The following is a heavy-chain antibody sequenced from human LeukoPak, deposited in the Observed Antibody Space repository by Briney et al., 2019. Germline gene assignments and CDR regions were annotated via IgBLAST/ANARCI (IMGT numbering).Heavy chain of an antibody. CDR3: ARDPGYCRGGTCYGYDY. CDR2: ISGSGAST. Sequence: GGSLRLSCAASGFTFSSYATSWVRQAPGKGLEWVSAISGSGASTYYADSVKGRFTISRDNSKNTLYLQMNSLRAEDTALYYCARDPGYCRGGTCYGYDYWGQGTLVTVSS. J-gene: IGHJ4*02. CDR1: GFTFSSYA. V-gene: IGHV3-23*01. D-gene: IGHD2-15*01.